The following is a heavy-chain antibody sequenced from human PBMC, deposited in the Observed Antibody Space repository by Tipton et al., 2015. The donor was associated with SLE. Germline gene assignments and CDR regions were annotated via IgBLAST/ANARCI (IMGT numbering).Heavy chain of an antibody. CDR3: ARRGRYYFDY. D-gene: IGHD3-10*01. V-gene: IGHV4-38-2*01. J-gene: IGHJ4*02. CDR2: IYHSGST. CDR1: GYSISSGYY. Sequence: LRLSCAVSGYSISSGYYWGWIRQPPGKGLEWIGGIYHSGSTYYKPSLKSRVTISVDTSKNQFSLKLRSVTAADTAVYYCARRGRYYFDYWGQGTLVTVSS.